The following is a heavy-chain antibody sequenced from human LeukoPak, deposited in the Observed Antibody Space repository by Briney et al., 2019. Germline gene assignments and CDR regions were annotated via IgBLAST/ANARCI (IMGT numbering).Heavy chain of an antibody. Sequence: PGGSLRLSCSASGLTLSNYYMSWIRQAPGKGLEWVSYIRNNSSTTHHSDPVKGRFTISRDNAKNSLYLQMNSLRAEDTPVYYCASDISNKGFDYWGQGTLVTVSS. CDR3: ASDISNKGFDY. CDR1: GLTLSNYY. J-gene: IGHJ4*02. V-gene: IGHV3-11*04. D-gene: IGHD3-3*02. CDR2: IRNNSSTT.